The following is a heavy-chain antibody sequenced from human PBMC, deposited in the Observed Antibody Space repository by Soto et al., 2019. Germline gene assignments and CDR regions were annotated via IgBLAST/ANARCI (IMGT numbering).Heavy chain of an antibody. CDR2: IIPIFGTA. D-gene: IGHD6-19*01. Sequence: SVKVSCKASGGTFSSYAISWVRQAPGQGLEWMGGIIPIFGTANYAQKFQGRVTITADESTSTAYMELSSLRSEDTAVYYCARGVAAPGWFDPWGQGTLVTVSS. CDR1: GGTFSSYA. CDR3: ARGVAAPGWFDP. V-gene: IGHV1-69*13. J-gene: IGHJ5*02.